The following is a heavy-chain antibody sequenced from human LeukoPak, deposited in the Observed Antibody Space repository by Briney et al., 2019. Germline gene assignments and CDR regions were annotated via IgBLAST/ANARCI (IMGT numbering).Heavy chain of an antibody. J-gene: IGHJ4*02. Sequence: GGSLRLSCAASGFSFSSYSINWVRQAPGKGLEWVSYISSDGNAKHYTDSVKGRFTISRDNAKNALYLQMNSLRVEDTAVYFCARDYVYAFDYWGQGTLVTVSS. V-gene: IGHV3-48*01. CDR2: ISSDGNAK. CDR1: GFSFSSYS. D-gene: IGHD2/OR15-2a*01. CDR3: ARDYVYAFDY.